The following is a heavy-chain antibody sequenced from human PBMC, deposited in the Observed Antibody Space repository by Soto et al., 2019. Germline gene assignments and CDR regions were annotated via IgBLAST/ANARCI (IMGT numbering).Heavy chain of an antibody. D-gene: IGHD2-2*02. CDR1: GYTFTSHG. CDR3: ARARYCASPSCYKHYYYGMDT. J-gene: IGHJ6*02. V-gene: IGHV1-18*04. Sequence: QDQLVQSGAEVKKPGASVKISCEASGYTFTSHGISWVRQAPGQGLEWLGWISTYNSRTHYAQKVQGRVTITPDTSTSTAYLDLRSLTFGDTAVYYCARARYCASPSCYKHYYYGMDTWGQGTTVTVSS. CDR2: ISTYNSRT.